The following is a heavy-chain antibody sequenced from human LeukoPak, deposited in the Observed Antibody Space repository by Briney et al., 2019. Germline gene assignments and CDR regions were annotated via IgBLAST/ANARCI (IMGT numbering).Heavy chain of an antibody. V-gene: IGHV3-73*01. CDR1: GFTFSGSA. J-gene: IGHJ3*02. Sequence: GGSLRLSCAASGFTFSGSAMHWVRQASGKGLEWVGRIRSRANSYATAYAASVKGRFTISRDDSKNTAYLQMNSLKTEDTAVFYCARDFHYCSDGRCSWDDAFDIWGQGTMVTVSS. CDR2: IRSRANSYAT. CDR3: ARDFHYCSDGRCSWDDAFDI. D-gene: IGHD2-15*01.